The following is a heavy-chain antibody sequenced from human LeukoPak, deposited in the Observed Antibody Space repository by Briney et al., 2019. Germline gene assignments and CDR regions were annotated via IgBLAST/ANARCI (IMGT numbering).Heavy chain of an antibody. CDR2: ISWNSGSI. CDR3: ARTARSGDI. V-gene: IGHV3-9*01. CDR1: GFTFDDYA. D-gene: IGHD1-1*01. J-gene: IGHJ4*02. Sequence: GRSLRLSCAASGFTFDDYAMHWVRQAPGKGLEWVSGISWNSGSIGYADSVKGRFTISRDNAKNSLYLQMNSLRAEDTALYYCARTARSGDIRGQGTLVTVSS.